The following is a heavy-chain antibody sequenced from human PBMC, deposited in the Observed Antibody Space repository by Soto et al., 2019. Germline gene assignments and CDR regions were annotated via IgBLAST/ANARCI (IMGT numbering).Heavy chain of an antibody. CDR2: ISGSGGST. J-gene: IGHJ5*02. CDR1: GFTFSSYA. D-gene: IGHD3-10*01. Sequence: EVQLLESGGGLVQPGGSLRLSCAASGFTFSSYAMSWVRQAPGKGLEWVSAISGSGGSTYYADSVKGRFTISRDNSKNPLYLQNNSLRAEDTAVYYCAKDQKGPGAKGWFGPWGQGTLVTVSS. V-gene: IGHV3-23*01. CDR3: AKDQKGPGAKGWFGP.